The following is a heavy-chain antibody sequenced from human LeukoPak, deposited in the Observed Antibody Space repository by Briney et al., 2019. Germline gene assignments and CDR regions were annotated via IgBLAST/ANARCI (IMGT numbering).Heavy chain of an antibody. V-gene: IGHV4-34*01. J-gene: IGHJ4*02. CDR2: INHSGTT. Sequence: SETLSLTCAVYGGSFSGYNWNWIRQPPGTGQEWNGEINHSGTTNYNPSLKSRVTISVDTSKNQFSLKLSSVTAADTAVYYCARGRGRYSYGKTYYFDYWGQGTLVTVSS. D-gene: IGHD5-18*01. CDR1: GGSFSGYN. CDR3: ARGRGRYSYGKTYYFDY.